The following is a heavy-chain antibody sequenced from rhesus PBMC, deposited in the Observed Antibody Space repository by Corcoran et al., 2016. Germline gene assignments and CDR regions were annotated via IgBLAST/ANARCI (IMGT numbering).Heavy chain of an antibody. D-gene: IGHD1-44*02. CDR3: RGGDLDY. J-gene: IGHJ4*01. V-gene: IGHV3S42*01. CDR2: INSGGSST. Sequence: EVQLVESGGGLAKPGGSLRLSCTASGFTLSPSWMNWVRQAPGKGLEWVSAINSGGSSTYYADAVKGRFTISKDNSKNMVSLQMNSLRPEDTAVYYCRGGDLDYWGQGVLVTVSS. CDR1: GFTLSPSW.